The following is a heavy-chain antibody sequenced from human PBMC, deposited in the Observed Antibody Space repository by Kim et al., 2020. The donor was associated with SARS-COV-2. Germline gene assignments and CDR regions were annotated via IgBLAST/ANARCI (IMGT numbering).Heavy chain of an antibody. J-gene: IGHJ4*02. Sequence: GNTGYAQKFQGRLTMTRNTSISTAYMELSSLTSDDTAVYYCARGSGFIDYWGQGTLVTVSS. CDR2: GNT. V-gene: IGHV1-8*01. D-gene: IGHD6-19*01. CDR3: ARGSGFIDY.